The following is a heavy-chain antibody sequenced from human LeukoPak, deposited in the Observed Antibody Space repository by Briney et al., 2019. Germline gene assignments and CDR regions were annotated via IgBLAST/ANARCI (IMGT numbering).Heavy chain of an antibody. Sequence: ASVKVSCKASGYTFTGYYLHWVRQAPGQGLEWMGWINPNSGGTNYAQKFQGRVTMTRDTSISTAYMELSSLRSDDTAVYYCARAEVDFGDYETYYYYMDVWGKGTTVTVSS. CDR3: ARAEVDFGDYETYYYYMDV. D-gene: IGHD4-17*01. CDR2: INPNSGGT. V-gene: IGHV1-2*02. J-gene: IGHJ6*03. CDR1: GYTFTGYY.